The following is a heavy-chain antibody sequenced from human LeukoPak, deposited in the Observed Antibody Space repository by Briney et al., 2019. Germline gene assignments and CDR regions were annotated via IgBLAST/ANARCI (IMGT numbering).Heavy chain of an antibody. CDR3: ARFSRDFPAYNWFDP. CDR2: ISAYNGNT. J-gene: IGHJ5*02. Sequence: ASVKVSCKASGYTFTSYGISWVRQAPGQGLEWMGWISAYNGNTNYALKLQGRVTMTTDTSTSTAYMELRSLRSDDTAVYYCARFSRDFPAYNWFDPWGQGTLVTVSS. CDR1: GYTFTSYG. D-gene: IGHD2-2*01. V-gene: IGHV1-18*01.